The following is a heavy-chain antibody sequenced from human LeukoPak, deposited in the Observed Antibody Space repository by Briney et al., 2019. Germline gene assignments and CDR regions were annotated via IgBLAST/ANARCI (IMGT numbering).Heavy chain of an antibody. CDR1: GLTVSSNY. CDR2: IYSGGST. CDR3: ARGPGWYHFDY. J-gene: IGHJ4*02. D-gene: IGHD6-19*01. V-gene: IGHV3-53*01. Sequence: PGGSMRLPCAATGLTVSSNYMSRVRQAKGKGLEWVSVIYSGGSTYYADSVKGRFTISRDNSKKTLYLQMNSLRAEDSAVYYCARGPGWYHFDYWGQGTLVTVSS.